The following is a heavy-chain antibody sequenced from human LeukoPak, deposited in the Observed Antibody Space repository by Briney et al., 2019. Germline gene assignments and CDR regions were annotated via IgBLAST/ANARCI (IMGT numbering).Heavy chain of an antibody. Sequence: GGSLRLSCAASGFSVSNYNMNWVRQAPGKGLEWVSYISSSGSTIYYADSVKGRFTISRDNAKNSLYLQMNSLRAEDTAVYYCAKSGYYQGGYFDLWGRGTLVTVSS. CDR1: GFSVSNYN. D-gene: IGHD3-22*01. CDR3: AKSGYYQGGYFDL. CDR2: ISSSGSTI. J-gene: IGHJ2*01. V-gene: IGHV3-48*04.